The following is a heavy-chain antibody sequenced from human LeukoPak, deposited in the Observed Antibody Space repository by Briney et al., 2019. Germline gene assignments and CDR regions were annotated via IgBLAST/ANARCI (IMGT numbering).Heavy chain of an antibody. Sequence: KPSETLSLTCTVSGGSISSYYWSWIRQPPGKGLEWIGYIYYSGSTNYNPSLKSRVTISVDTSKNQFSLKLSSVTAADTAVYYCARGLRYFDPYYMDVWGKGTTVTVSS. CDR2: IYYSGST. CDR1: GGSISSYY. CDR3: ARGLRYFDPYYMDV. V-gene: IGHV4-59*01. J-gene: IGHJ6*03. D-gene: IGHD3-9*01.